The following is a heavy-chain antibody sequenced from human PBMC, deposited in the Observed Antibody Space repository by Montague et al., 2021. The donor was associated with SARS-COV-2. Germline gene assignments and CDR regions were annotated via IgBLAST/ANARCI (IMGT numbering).Heavy chain of an antibody. J-gene: IGHJ4*02. D-gene: IGHD2-2*02. V-gene: IGHV4-34*01. CDR1: GGSFGGYY. CDR2: INDSGST. CDR3: ARQYCGDTNCYRREYYFDQ. Sequence: SETLSLTCAVYGGSFGGYYWSWIRRPPGKGLEWIGEINDSGSTKYNPSLRSRFIMSVDRSKNQVSLKVNAVTAADTAVYFCARQYCGDTNCYRREYYFDQWGQGTPVTVSS.